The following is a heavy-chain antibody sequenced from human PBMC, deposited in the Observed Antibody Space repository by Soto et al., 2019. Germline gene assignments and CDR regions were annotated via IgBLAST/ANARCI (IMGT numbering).Heavy chain of an antibody. CDR3: IRSKYYDDISDLNWLDP. CDR2: MHYSGRT. Sequence: PSETLSLTCTVSGGSISSGAYYWGWIRHPPGQGLEWIGSMHYSGRTYYNPSLKSRVTIFLETSKNQFSLKLSSVTAADTAVYYCIRSKYYDDISDLNWLDPWGQGILVTVSS. D-gene: IGHD3-22*01. V-gene: IGHV4-39*01. CDR1: GGSISSGAYY. J-gene: IGHJ5*02.